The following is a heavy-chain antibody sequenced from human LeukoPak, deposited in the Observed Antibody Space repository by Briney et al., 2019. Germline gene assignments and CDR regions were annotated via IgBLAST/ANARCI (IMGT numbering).Heavy chain of an antibody. D-gene: IGHD3-3*01. V-gene: IGHV4-34*01. J-gene: IGHJ6*02. CDR1: GGSISNYY. CDR2: INHSGST. CDR3: ARDHTPRITIFGVVKNGMDV. Sequence: PLETLSLTCTVSGGSISNYYWSWIRQPPGKGLEWIGEINHSGSTNYNPSLKSRVTISVDTSKNQFSLKLSSVTAADTAVYYCARDHTPRITIFGVVKNGMDVWGQGTTVTVSS.